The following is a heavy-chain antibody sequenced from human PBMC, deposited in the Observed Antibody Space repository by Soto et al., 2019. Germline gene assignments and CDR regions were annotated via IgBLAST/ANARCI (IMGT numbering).Heavy chain of an antibody. J-gene: IGHJ6*02. Sequence: EVQLVESGGGLVRPGGSLRLSCAASGFTFSSYWMHWVRQAPGKGLVWVAHSNTDGSTTTYADSVKGRFTISRDNAKNTLHLQMNSLRAEHTAVYYCARDEIMTSCMDVWGQGTTVTVSS. CDR2: SNTDGSTT. CDR3: ARDEIMTSCMDV. CDR1: GFTFSSYW. D-gene: IGHD3-9*01. V-gene: IGHV3-74*03.